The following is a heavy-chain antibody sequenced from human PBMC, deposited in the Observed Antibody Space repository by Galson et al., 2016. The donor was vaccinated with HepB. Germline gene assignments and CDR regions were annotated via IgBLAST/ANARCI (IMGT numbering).Heavy chain of an antibody. V-gene: IGHV4-39*01. CDR2: IYYSGST. J-gene: IGHJ6*03. CDR1: GGSISGSNYY. D-gene: IGHD6-19*01. CDR3: ATGIVVAGKMYYYYMDV. Sequence: SETLSPTCNVSGGSISGSNYYWGWVRQPPGRGLEWIGSIYYSGSTNYNPSLESRITISVDTSKNHLSLSLSSVTAADTAVYYCATGIVVAGKMYYYYMDVWGKGTSVTVSS.